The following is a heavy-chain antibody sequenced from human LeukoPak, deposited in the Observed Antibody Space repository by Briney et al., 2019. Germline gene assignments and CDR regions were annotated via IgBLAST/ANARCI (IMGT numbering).Heavy chain of an antibody. D-gene: IGHD2-15*01. CDR1: GGSFSGYY. CDR2: INHSGST. V-gene: IGHV4-34*01. Sequence: SETLSLTCAVYGGSFSGYYWSWIRQPPGKGLEWIGEINHSGSTYYNPSLKSRVTISVDTSKNQFSLKLSSVTAADTAVYYCARGSDCSGGSCYSDYWGQGTLVTVSS. J-gene: IGHJ4*02. CDR3: ARGSDCSGGSCYSDY.